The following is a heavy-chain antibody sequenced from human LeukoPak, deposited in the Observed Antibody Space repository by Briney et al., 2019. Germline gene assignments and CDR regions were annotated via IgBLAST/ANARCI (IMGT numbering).Heavy chain of an antibody. V-gene: IGHV3-11*05. D-gene: IGHD2-21*02. CDR3: ARAAYCGGDCYYYFDH. Sequence: GGPLRLSCAASGFTFSDYYMTWIRQAPGKGLEWVSYISSSSSYTNYADSVKGRFTISRDNAKNSLYLQMNSLRAEDTAVYYCARAAYCGGDCYYYFDHWGQGTLVTVS. J-gene: IGHJ4*02. CDR1: GFTFSDYY. CDR2: ISSSSSYT.